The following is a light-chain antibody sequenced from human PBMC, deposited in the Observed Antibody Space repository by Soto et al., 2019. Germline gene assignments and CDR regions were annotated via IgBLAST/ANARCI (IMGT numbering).Light chain of an antibody. CDR2: GAS. CDR3: QHYNNWPPWT. Sequence: VMTQTPATLSVSPGERATLSCRASQSISTNLAWYQQKPGQAPRLLIYGASTRATGIPARFSGSGSGTEFSLTISSLRSEDFAVYYCQHYNNWPPWTFGQGTKVEIK. CDR1: QSISTN. V-gene: IGKV3-15*01. J-gene: IGKJ1*01.